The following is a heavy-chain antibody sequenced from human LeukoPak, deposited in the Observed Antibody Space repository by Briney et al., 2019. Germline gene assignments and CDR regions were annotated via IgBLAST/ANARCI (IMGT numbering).Heavy chain of an antibody. V-gene: IGHV3-53*01. D-gene: IGHD5-12*01. J-gene: IGHJ4*02. CDR2: IYSGGST. CDR1: GGSFSGYY. Sequence: ETLSLTCAVYGGSFSGYYWSWVRQAPGKGLEWVSVIYSGGSTYYADSVKGRFTISRDNSKNTLYLQMNSLRAEDTAVYYCARSITLDYWGQGTLVTVSS. CDR3: ARSITLDY.